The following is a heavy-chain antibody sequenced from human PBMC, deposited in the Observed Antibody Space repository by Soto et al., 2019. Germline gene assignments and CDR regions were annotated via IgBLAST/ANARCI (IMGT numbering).Heavy chain of an antibody. D-gene: IGHD6-6*01. CDR2: IYYSGST. V-gene: IGHV4-39*01. J-gene: IGHJ6*02. CDR3: ARHADGSSSVYYYGMDV. Sequence: PSETLSLTCTVSGGSISSSSYYWGWIRQPPGKGLEWIGSIYYSGSTYYNPSLKSRVTISVDTSKNQFSLKLSSVTAADTAVYYCARHADGSSSVYYYGMDVWGQGTTVTVSS. CDR1: GGSISSSSYY.